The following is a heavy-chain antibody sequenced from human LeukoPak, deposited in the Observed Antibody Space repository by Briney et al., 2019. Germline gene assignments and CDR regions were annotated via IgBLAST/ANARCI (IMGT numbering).Heavy chain of an antibody. J-gene: IGHJ4*02. CDR2: IRQDGSEK. CDR1: GFTFSSYW. CDR3: ARAGGYASSWAY. D-gene: IGHD5-12*01. V-gene: IGHV3-7*01. Sequence: GGSLRLSCAASGFTFSSYWMSWVRQAPGKGLEWVANIRQDGSEKNYVDSVKGRFTISRDNAKNSLDLQMNSLRGEDTAVYYCARAGGYASSWAYWGQGTLVTVSS.